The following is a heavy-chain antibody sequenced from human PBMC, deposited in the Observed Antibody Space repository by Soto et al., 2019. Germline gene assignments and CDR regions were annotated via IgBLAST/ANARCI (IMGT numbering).Heavy chain of an antibody. J-gene: IGHJ6*03. D-gene: IGHD4-17*01. V-gene: IGHV3-11*01. CDR3: ARFYGDFPNYYYYMDV. CDR2: ISSSGSTI. CDR1: GFTFSDYY. Sequence: PGGSLRLSCAASGFTFSDYYMSWIRQAPGKGLEWVSYISSSGSTIYYADSVKGRFTISRDNAKNSLYLQMNSLRAEDTAVYYCARFYGDFPNYYYYMDVWGKGTTVTVS.